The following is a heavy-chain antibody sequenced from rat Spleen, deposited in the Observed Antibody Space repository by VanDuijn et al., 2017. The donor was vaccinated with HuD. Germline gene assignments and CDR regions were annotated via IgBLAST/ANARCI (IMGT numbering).Heavy chain of an antibody. CDR2: ISTGGVNT. J-gene: IGHJ2*01. CDR3: STAGSGLDYYYAGGFDY. D-gene: IGHD1-6*01. V-gene: IGHV5-27*01. Sequence: EVQLVESGGGLVQPGRSLKLSCVASGFTFSNYYMACVRQAPTKGLEWVAYISTGGVNTYYRDSVKGRFTVSSDNAKSTLNLQMDSLRSEDTATYYCSTAGSGLDYYYAGGFDYWGQGVMVTVSS. CDR1: GFTFSNYY.